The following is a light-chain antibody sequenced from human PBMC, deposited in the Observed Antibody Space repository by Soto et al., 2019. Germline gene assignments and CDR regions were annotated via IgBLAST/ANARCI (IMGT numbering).Light chain of an antibody. CDR3: ASFRSGTILV. CDR1: RSDIGDSNF. Sequence: QSVLTQPASVSLSPGQSVTISCTGPRSDIGDSNFISWYQHSPGKAPRLLIYEVNNRPSGVSKRFSGSKAGNTASLTISGLLDDDEADYFCASFRSGTILVFGSGTKVTVL. V-gene: IGLV2-14*01. CDR2: EVN. J-gene: IGLJ1*01.